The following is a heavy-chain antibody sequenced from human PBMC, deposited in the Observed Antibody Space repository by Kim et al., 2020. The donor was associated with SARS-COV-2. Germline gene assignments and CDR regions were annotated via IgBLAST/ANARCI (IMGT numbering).Heavy chain of an antibody. J-gene: IGHJ5*02. CDR1: GFTFSSYS. CDR3: ASALWSATPFP. CDR2: ISSSSSYI. V-gene: IGHV3-21*01. D-gene: IGHD2-15*01. Sequence: GGSLRLSCAASGFTFSSYSMNWVRQAPGKGLEWVSSISSSSSYIYYADSVKGRFTISRDNAKNSLYLQMNSLRAEDTAVYYCASALWSATPFPWGQGTLVTVSS.